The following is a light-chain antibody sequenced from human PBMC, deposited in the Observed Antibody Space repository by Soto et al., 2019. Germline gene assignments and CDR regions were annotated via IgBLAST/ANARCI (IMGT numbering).Light chain of an antibody. V-gene: IGKV1-39*01. Sequence: DIQMTQSPSSLSASVGDRVTITCRASQSISNYLNWYQQKPGKAPKLLMYAASSLQSGVPSRFSGSRSGTDFTLTISSLQPEDFATYYCQQSYSTPRTFGQGTQVQIK. J-gene: IGKJ1*01. CDR1: QSISNY. CDR3: QQSYSTPRT. CDR2: AAS.